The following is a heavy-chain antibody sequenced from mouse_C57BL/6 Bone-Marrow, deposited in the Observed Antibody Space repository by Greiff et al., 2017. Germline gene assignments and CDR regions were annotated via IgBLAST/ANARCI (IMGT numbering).Heavy chain of an antibody. J-gene: IGHJ4*01. D-gene: IGHD2-5*01. CDR3: AKAYCSIYYYAMDY. CDR2: IWRGGST. Sequence: VKLQESGPGLVQPSQSLSITCTVSGFPLTSYGVHWVRQSPGKGLEWLGVIWRGGSTDYNAAFMSRLSITKDNSKSQVFFKMNSLRADDTAIDYCAKAYCSIYYYAMDYWGQGTSVTVSS. V-gene: IGHV2-5*01. CDR1: GFPLTSYG.